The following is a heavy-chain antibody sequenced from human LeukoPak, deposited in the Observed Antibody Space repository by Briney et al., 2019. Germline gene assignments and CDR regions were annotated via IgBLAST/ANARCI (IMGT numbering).Heavy chain of an antibody. D-gene: IGHD6-19*01. J-gene: IGHJ4*02. CDR3: ARGHVGGSGWYIYEGIYFDY. Sequence: RPGGSLRLSCAASGFTFDDYGMSWVRQAPGKGLEWVAGIHWNGGSTGYVDSVKGRFTISRDNAKNSLYLQMNSLRAEDTAVYYCARGHVGGSGWYIYEGIYFDYWGQGTLVTVSS. V-gene: IGHV3-20*04. CDR2: IHWNGGST. CDR1: GFTFDDYG.